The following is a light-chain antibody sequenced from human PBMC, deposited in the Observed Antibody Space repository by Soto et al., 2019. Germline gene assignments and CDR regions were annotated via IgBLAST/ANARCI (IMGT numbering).Light chain of an antibody. CDR1: SSDVGGYDY. V-gene: IGLV2-14*03. Sequence: QSALTQVASVSGSXXXXXXXSCTGTSSDVGGYDYVSWYQQHPGKAPKLMIYNVNYRPSGVSDRFSGSKSGDTASLTISGLQAEDEANYYCSSYTSTNTVVFGGGTKLTVL. CDR3: SSYTSTNTVV. CDR2: NVN. J-gene: IGLJ2*01.